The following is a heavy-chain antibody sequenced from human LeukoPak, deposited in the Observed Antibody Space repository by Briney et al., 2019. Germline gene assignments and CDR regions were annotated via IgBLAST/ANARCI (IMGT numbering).Heavy chain of an antibody. Sequence: GGSLRLSCPASGFIFSGYEMNWVSQAPRKGLEWLSYISSSCSAIYYADSVKGRFTISRDNAKNSLYLQMNSLRAEDTAVYHCAKGSAFDYWGQGTLVTVSS. CDR2: ISSSCSAI. J-gene: IGHJ4*02. CDR1: GFIFSGYE. CDR3: AKGSAFDY. V-gene: IGHV3-48*03.